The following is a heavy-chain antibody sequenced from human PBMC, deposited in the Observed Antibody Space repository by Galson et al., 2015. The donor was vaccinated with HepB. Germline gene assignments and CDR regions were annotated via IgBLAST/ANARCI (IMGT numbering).Heavy chain of an antibody. Sequence: QSGAEVKKPGESLRISCKGSGYSFTSYWISWVRQMPGKGLEWMGRIDPSDSYTNYSPSFQGHVTISADKSISTAYLQWSSLKASDTAMYYCARHPYIMGPYSSSSLYYYMDVWGKGTTVTVSS. CDR3: ARHPYIMGPYSSSSLYYYMDV. D-gene: IGHD6-6*01. CDR2: IDPSDSYT. CDR1: GYSFTSYW. J-gene: IGHJ6*03. V-gene: IGHV5-10-1*01.